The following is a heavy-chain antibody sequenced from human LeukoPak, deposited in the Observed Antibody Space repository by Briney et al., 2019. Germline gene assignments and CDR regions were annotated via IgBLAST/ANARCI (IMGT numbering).Heavy chain of an antibody. V-gene: IGHV3-23*01. J-gene: IGHJ4*02. CDR1: GFTFSNYA. Sequence: GGSLRLSCAASGFTFSNYAMNWVRQAPGKGLEWVSAISGSGGSTYYADSVKGRFTISRDNAKNSLYLQMNSLRAEDTAVYYCARGLRWIQLWPGDYWGQGTLVTVSS. D-gene: IGHD5-18*01. CDR3: ARGLRWIQLWPGDY. CDR2: ISGSGGST.